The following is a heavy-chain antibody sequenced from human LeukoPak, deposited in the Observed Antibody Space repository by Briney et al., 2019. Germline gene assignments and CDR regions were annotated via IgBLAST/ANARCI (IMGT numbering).Heavy chain of an antibody. D-gene: IGHD3-10*01. J-gene: IGHJ5*02. Sequence: PGGSLRLSCAASGFTFSSYGMHWVRQAPGKGLEWVAVISYDGSNKYYADSVKGRFTISRDNSKNTLYLQMNSLRAEDTAVYYCAEAGHYYGSGSFTWGQGTLVTVSS. CDR3: AEAGHYYGSGSFT. V-gene: IGHV3-30*18. CDR2: ISYDGSNK. CDR1: GFTFSSYG.